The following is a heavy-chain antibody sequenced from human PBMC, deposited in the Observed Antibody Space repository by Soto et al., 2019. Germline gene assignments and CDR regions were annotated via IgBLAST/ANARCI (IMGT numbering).Heavy chain of an antibody. CDR3: ARDGMTTGDT. CDR2: VFSSVSA. V-gene: IGHV4-4*07. J-gene: IGHJ4*02. Sequence: LSLTCIVSGVSVRSYTWSWVRQPANKGLEWIGRVFSSVSATYNPSLKSRVSISMDTPENRISLKLDSVTAADAGVYFCARDGMTTGDTWGPGTLVTVPS. CDR1: GVSVRSYT. D-gene: IGHD2-21*02.